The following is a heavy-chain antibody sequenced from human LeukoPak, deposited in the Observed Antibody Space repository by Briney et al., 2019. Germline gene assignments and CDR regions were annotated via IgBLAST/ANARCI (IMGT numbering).Heavy chain of an antibody. CDR3: ARAHRVYVTSYDRYYYHMDV. CDR1: DHSISISYY. J-gene: IGHJ6*03. CDR2: IYHSGIT. D-gene: IGHD2/OR15-2a*01. Sequence: SETLSLTCIVSDHSISISYYWGWVRQAPGKGLEWIGSIYHSGITYYNPSLKSRVTMSVDTSKNQFSLKLSSVTAADTAIYYCARAHRVYVTSYDRYYYHMDVWGKGTTVTVSS. V-gene: IGHV4-38-2*02.